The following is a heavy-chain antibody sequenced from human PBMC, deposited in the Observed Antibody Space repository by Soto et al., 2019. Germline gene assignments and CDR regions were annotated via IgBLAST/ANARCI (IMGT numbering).Heavy chain of an antibody. V-gene: IGHV4-39*01. Sequence: QLQLQESGPGPVKPSETLSLTCTVSGGSISGSAYYWDWIRQSPGKGLEWIGLIYHSGITYYKSSLKSRVTISVDTSKNQFSLKLRSVTAADTAVYYCARRFGELQFDYWGQGALVTVSS. CDR1: GGSISGSAYY. D-gene: IGHD3-10*01. J-gene: IGHJ4*02. CDR2: IYHSGIT. CDR3: ARRFGELQFDY.